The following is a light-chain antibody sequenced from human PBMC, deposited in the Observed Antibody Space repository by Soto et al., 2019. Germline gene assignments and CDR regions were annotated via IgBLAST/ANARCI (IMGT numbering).Light chain of an antibody. J-gene: IGKJ2*01. CDR2: AES. V-gene: IGKV1-39*01. Sequence: DIQMTQSPSSLSASVGDRVTITSRASQSISGYLNWYQQKPGKAPKPLIYAESSLQSGVPSRFSGSGSGTDFTLTISSLQPEDFATYYCQQSYSTPYTFGQGTKLEIK. CDR1: QSISGY. CDR3: QQSYSTPYT.